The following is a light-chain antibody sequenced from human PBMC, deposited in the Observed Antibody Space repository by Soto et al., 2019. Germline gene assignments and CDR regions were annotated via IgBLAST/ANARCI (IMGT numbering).Light chain of an antibody. J-gene: IGLJ3*02. CDR1: NNDVGAFNL. CDR3: CSYAGSGNYWI. V-gene: IGLV2-23*02. CDR2: GVT. Sequence: QSALTQPASVSGSPGQSITISCTGTNNDVGAFNLVSWYQQHPVKAPKLIIFGVTERPSGASNRFSGSKSGNTASLTISGLQAEDEGDYYCCSYAGSGNYWIFGGGTKLTVL.